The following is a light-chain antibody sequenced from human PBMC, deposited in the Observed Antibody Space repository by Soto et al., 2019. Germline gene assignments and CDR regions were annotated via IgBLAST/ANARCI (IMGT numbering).Light chain of an antibody. V-gene: IGLV2-8*01. J-gene: IGLJ2*01. Sequence: QSALTKPPSASGSPGQSVTISFTGTSSDVGGYNYVSWYQQHPGKVPKLMIYEVSKRPSGVPDRFSGSKSGNTASLTVSGLKAEDEADYYCSSYAGSSTVVFGGGTKLPS. CDR2: EVS. CDR1: SSDVGGYNY. CDR3: SSYAGSSTVV.